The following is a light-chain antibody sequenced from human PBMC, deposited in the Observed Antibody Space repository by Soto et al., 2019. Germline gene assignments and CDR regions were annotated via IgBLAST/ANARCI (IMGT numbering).Light chain of an antibody. CDR1: QSVRKS. CDR3: QQRTDWPPYT. V-gene: IGKV3-11*01. CDR2: DAS. J-gene: IGKJ2*01. Sequence: EIVLTQSPATLSLSPGERATLSCRASQSVRKSLAWYQQKPGQAPRLLIYDASTRATGIPARFSGSGSGTDFTLTISSLEPEDFAVYYCQQRTDWPPYTFGQGTKLEI.